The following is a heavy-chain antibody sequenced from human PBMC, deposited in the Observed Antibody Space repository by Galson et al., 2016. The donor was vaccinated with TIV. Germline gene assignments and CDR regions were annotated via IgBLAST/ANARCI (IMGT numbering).Heavy chain of an antibody. CDR1: GFTFDDYA. V-gene: IGHV3-9*01. Sequence: SLRLSCAASGFTFDDYALHWVRRGPGKGLEWVSSISWNGGVVGYADSVKGRFTISRDNAKNSLYLQMSNLRTDDTAVYFCCKGSGDAPYYFYMDVWGEGTMVIVSS. CDR3: CKGSGDAPYYFYMDV. J-gene: IGHJ6*03. CDR2: ISWNGGVV. D-gene: IGHD2-21*01.